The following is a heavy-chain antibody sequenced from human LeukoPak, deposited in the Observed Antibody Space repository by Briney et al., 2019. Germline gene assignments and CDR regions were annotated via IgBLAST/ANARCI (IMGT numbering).Heavy chain of an antibody. CDR2: ISAYNGNT. Sequence: ASVKVSCKASGYTFTSYGISWVRRAPGQGLEWMGWISAYNGNTNYAQKLQGRVTMTTDTSTSTAYMELRSLRSDDTAVYYCAWENRDGYNKDYWGQGTLVTVSS. D-gene: IGHD5-24*01. J-gene: IGHJ4*02. CDR3: AWENRDGYNKDY. V-gene: IGHV1-18*01. CDR1: GYTFTSYG.